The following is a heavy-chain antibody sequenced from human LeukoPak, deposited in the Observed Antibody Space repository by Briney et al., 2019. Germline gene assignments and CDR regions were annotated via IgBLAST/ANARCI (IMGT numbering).Heavy chain of an antibody. CDR1: GFTFRTYD. D-gene: IGHD5-18*01. V-gene: IGHV3-30-3*01. CDR2: VSYDGSNE. CDR3: AREGATMVTGLDH. Sequence: GRSLRLSCAASGFTFRTYDMHWVRQAPGKGLEWVARVSYDGSNEKYADSVRGRFTISRDNFKNTVDLQMKSVTADDTAVYYCAREGATMVTGLDHWGQGTLVTVSS. J-gene: IGHJ4*02.